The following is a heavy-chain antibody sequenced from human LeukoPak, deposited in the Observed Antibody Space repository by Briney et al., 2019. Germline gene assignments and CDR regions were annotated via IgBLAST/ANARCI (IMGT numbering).Heavy chain of an antibody. V-gene: IGHV3-74*01. J-gene: IGHJ5*02. Sequence: GGSLKLSCEASGFPFSSYAMNWVRQAPGKGLVWVARIHGDGDNISYADSVRGRFTISRDNAKDTLYLHMNSLRPEDTAVYYCARAQVGAPTDLWGQGTLVTASS. CDR1: GFPFSSYA. CDR2: IHGDGDNI. D-gene: IGHD1-26*01. CDR3: ARAQVGAPTDL.